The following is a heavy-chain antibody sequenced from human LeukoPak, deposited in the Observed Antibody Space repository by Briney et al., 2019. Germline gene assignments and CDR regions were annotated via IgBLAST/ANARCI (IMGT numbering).Heavy chain of an antibody. CDR3: ARSGYFDWLSEYYFDY. CDR1: DFTFTNYA. D-gene: IGHD3-9*01. J-gene: IGHJ4*02. Sequence: ASVKVSCKASDFTFTNYAISWVRQDPGQGLEWMGWISAYNGNTHYAQKFQGRVTMTTDTSTSTAYMELRSLRSDDTAVYYCARSGYFDWLSEYYFDYWGQGTLVTVSS. CDR2: ISAYNGNT. V-gene: IGHV1-18*01.